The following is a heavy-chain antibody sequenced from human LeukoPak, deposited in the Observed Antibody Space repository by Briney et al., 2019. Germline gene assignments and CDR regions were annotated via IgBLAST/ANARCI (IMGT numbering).Heavy chain of an antibody. Sequence: PSETLSLTCTLSGGTVTSSTYFWVWIPPPPGKGLVWFGSISDSGATYYNPSLKSRVSMSVHTSKNQFSLKLSSVTAADTAVYYCARDGFYYHYYMDVWGEGTTVTVSS. D-gene: IGHD1-14*01. J-gene: IGHJ6*03. CDR1: GGTVTSSTYF. CDR3: ARDGFYYHYYMDV. V-gene: IGHV4-39*07. CDR2: ISDSGAT.